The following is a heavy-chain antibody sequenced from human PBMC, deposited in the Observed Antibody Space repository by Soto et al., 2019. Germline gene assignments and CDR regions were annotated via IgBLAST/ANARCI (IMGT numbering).Heavy chain of an antibody. CDR1: GSSISSYY. CDR3: SRVGGYYGDYPNFDY. CDR2: IYYSGST. Sequence: LSLTCSVSGSSISSYYWSWIRQPPGKGLEWIGNIYYSGSTNYNPSLKSRVIISVASSKNQFSLRLNSVTAAGTAVYYCSRVGGYYGDYPNFDYWGQGALVTVSS. V-gene: IGHV4-59*01. D-gene: IGHD4-17*01. J-gene: IGHJ4*02.